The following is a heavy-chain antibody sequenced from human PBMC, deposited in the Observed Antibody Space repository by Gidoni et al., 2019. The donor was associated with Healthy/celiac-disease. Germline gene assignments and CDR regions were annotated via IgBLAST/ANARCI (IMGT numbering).Heavy chain of an antibody. CDR2: IIPIFGTA. CDR1: GGTFSSYA. V-gene: IGHV1-69*01. D-gene: IGHD6-19*01. J-gene: IGHJ4*02. Sequence: QVQLVQSGAEVKKPGSSVKVSCKASGGTFSSYAISWVRQAPGQGLEWMGGIIPIFGTANYAQKFQGRVTITADESTSTAYMELSSLRSEDTAVYYCARVAPPLNIAVAGYYFDYWGQGTLVTVSS. CDR3: ARVAPPLNIAVAGYYFDY.